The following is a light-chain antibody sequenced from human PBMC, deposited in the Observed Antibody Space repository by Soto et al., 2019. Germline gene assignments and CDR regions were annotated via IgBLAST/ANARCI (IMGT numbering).Light chain of an antibody. Sequence: QSVLTQPPSVSGAPGQSVTISCNGSSSNLGSGFDVQWYQQLPGTAPKLLIYYNDNRPSGVPDRFSGSKSGTSASLAITGLQADDEADYYCQSYDSSLSGHVGFGGGTKLTVL. CDR2: YND. V-gene: IGLV1-40*01. CDR1: SSNLGSGFD. J-gene: IGLJ2*01. CDR3: QSYDSSLSGHVG.